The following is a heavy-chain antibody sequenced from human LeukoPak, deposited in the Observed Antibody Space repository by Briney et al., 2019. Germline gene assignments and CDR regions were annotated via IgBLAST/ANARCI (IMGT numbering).Heavy chain of an antibody. J-gene: IGHJ6*02. Sequence: GGSLRLSCVASGFTFSKYLMSWVRQAPGKGLEWVANIKQDGSEKYYVDSVKGRFTISRDNAKNSLYLQMNSLRGEDTAVYYCAIHLPPLIQVWPRSRDYNYGMDVWGQGTTVTVSS. CDR1: GFTFSKYL. D-gene: IGHD5-18*01. V-gene: IGHV3-7*01. CDR2: IKQDGSEK. CDR3: AIHLPPLIQVWPRSRDYNYGMDV.